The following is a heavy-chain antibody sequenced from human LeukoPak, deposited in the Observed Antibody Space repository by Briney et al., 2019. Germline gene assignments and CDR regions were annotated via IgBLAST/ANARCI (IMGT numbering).Heavy chain of an antibody. J-gene: IGHJ4*02. V-gene: IGHV4-59*08. CDR1: GGSISSYY. CDR3: ARHGVAFDY. D-gene: IGHD2-15*01. CDR2: LHYSGTT. Sequence: PSETLSLTCTVSGGSISSYYWSWIRQPPGKGLEWIAYLHYSGTTNFNPSLKSRVTMSSDTSKNQFSLKLSSVTAADAAVYYCARHGVAFDYWGQGTLVTVSS.